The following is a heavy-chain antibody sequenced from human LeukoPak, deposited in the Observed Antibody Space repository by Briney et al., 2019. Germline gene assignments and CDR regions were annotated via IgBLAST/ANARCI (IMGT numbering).Heavy chain of an antibody. CDR2: IYYSGST. D-gene: IGHD1-26*01. CDR1: GGSISSYY. CDR3: AREREDYYYYYYMDV. Sequence: SETLSLTCTVSGGSISSYYWSWIRQPPGKGLEWIGYIYYSGSTNYNPSLKSRVTISVDTSKNQFSLKLSSVTAADTAVYYCAREREDYYYYYYMDVWGKGTTVTVSS. V-gene: IGHV4-59*01. J-gene: IGHJ6*03.